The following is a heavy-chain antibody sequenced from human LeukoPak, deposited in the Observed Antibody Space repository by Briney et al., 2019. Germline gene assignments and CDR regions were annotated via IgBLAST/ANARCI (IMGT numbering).Heavy chain of an antibody. CDR2: ISYDGSNK. Sequence: GGSLRLSCAASGFTFSSYAMHWVRQAPGKGLEWVAVISYDGSNKYYADSVKGRFTISRDNSKNTLYLQMNSLRAEDTAVYYCAKDPTMAGYFDVWGRGTLVTVSS. V-gene: IGHV3-30-3*01. J-gene: IGHJ2*01. D-gene: IGHD2-8*01. CDR3: AKDPTMAGYFDV. CDR1: GFTFSSYA.